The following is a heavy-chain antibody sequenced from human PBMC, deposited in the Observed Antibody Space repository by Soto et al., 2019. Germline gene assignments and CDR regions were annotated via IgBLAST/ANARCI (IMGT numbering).Heavy chain of an antibody. V-gene: IGHV3-53*01. CDR2: IYSGGST. CDR3: ARGTRDGYNYYAFDI. Sequence: GGSLRLSCAASGFTVSSNYMSWVRQAPGKGLEWVSVIYSGGSTYYADSVKGRFTISRDNSKNTLYLQMNSLRAEDTAVYYCARGTRDGYNYYAFDIWGQEKMVTV. D-gene: IGHD5-12*01. CDR1: GFTVSSNY. J-gene: IGHJ3*02.